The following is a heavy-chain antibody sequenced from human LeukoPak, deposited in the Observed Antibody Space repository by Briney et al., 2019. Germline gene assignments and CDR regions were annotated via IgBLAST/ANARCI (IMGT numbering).Heavy chain of an antibody. CDR1: GYTFTSYY. CDR3: ARGLYDYGDPHRVDP. J-gene: IGHJ5*02. V-gene: IGHV7-4-1*02. D-gene: IGHD4-17*01. CDR2: INTNTGNP. Sequence: ASVKVSCKASGYTFTSYYMHWVRQAPGQGLEWMGWINTNTGNPTYAQGFTGRFVFSLDTSVSTAYLQISSLKAEDTAVYYCARGLYDYGDPHRVDPWGQGTLVTVSS.